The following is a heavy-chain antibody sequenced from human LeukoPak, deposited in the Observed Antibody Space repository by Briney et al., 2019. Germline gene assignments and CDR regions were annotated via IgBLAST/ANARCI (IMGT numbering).Heavy chain of an antibody. CDR1: GFTFSRYW. J-gene: IGHJ4*02. CDR3: ASLPHYYTSGSYYNVSY. V-gene: IGHV3-74*01. D-gene: IGHD3-10*01. CDR2: INSDENST. Sequence: GGSLRLSCAASGFTFSRYWMHWVRQAPGKGLVWVSRINSDENSTNYADSVKGRFTISRDNAKNTLYLQMNSLRAEDTAVYYCASLPHYYTSGSYYNVSYWGQGTLVTVSS.